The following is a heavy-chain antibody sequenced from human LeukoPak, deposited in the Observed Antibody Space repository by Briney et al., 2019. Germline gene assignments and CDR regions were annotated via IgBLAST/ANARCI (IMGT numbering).Heavy chain of an antibody. D-gene: IGHD1-1*01. Sequence: SETLSLTCTVSGGSISSYYWSWIRQPPGKGLEWVGYIYYSGSTNYNPSLKSRVTISVDTSKNQFSLKLNSVTAADTAVYYCARVRWIYYYMDVWDKGTTVTVSS. J-gene: IGHJ6*03. CDR1: GGSISSYY. CDR3: ARVRWIYYYMDV. V-gene: IGHV4-59*01. CDR2: IYYSGST.